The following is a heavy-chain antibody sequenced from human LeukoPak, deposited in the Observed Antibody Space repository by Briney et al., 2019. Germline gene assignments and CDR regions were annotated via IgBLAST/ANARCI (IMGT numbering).Heavy chain of an antibody. V-gene: IGHV1-2*02. Sequence: ASVKVSCKASGYTFTGYYMHWVRQAPGQGLEWMGWINPNSGDTNYAQKFQGRVTMTRDTSISTASMELNGLRSGDTAVYYCARGSSSGYYYFDDWGQGTLVTVSS. CDR2: INPNSGDT. D-gene: IGHD3-22*01. J-gene: IGHJ4*02. CDR1: GYTFTGYY. CDR3: ARGSSSGYYYFDD.